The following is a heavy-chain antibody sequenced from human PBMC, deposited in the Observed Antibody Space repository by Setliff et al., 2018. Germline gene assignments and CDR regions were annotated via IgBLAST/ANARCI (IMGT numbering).Heavy chain of an antibody. V-gene: IGHV4-31*03. Sequence: SETLSLTCTVSGGSISGDGYYWSWIRQHPGKGLEWIGNIYYSGSTYYNPSLKSRVTISVDTSKNQFSLKLRTVTAADTAVYYCARDAPQDYYYYMDVWGKGTTVTVSS. CDR1: GGSISGDGYY. CDR3: ARDAPQDYYYYMDV. CDR2: IYYSGST. J-gene: IGHJ6*03.